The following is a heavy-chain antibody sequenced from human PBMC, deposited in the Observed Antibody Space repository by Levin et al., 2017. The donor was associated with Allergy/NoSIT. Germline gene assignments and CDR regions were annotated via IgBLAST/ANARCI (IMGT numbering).Heavy chain of an antibody. J-gene: IGHJ4*02. V-gene: IGHV1-3*01. CDR2: INAGNGNT. CDR1: GYTFTSYA. D-gene: IGHD6-19*01. Sequence: ASVKVSCKASGYTFTSYAMHWVRQAPGQRLEWMGWINAGNGNTKYSQKFQGRVTITRDTSASTAYMELSSLRSEDTAVYYCARTSSSGWSRGYFDYWGQGTLVTVSS. CDR3: ARTSSSGWSRGYFDY.